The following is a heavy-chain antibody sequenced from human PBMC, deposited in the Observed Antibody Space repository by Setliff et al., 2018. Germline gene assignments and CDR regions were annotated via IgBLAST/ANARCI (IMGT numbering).Heavy chain of an antibody. CDR3: ARQYNDYYYYYMDV. J-gene: IGHJ6*03. CDR1: GFNFRTYT. Sequence: GGSLRLSCTASGFNFRTYTMNWVSQAPGKGLEWVSYMSSSSSYIYYADSVKGRFTISRDNAKNSLYLQMNSLRVEDTAVYYCARQYNDYYYYYMDVWGRGTTVTVSS. V-gene: IGHV3-21*01. D-gene: IGHD1-1*01. CDR2: MSSSSSYI.